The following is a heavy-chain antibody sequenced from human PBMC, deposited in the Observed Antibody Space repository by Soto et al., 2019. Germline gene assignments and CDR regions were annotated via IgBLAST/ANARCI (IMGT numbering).Heavy chain of an antibody. Sequence: SETLSLTCAVSGGSISGSNWWSWVRQPPGKGLEWIGEIYHSGSTNYNPSLKSRVTISVDKSKNQFSLKLSSVTAADTAVYYCARLGGYIYYYYGMDVWGQGTTVTVSS. CDR2: IYHSGST. CDR3: ARLGGYIYYYYGMDV. CDR1: GGSISGSNW. J-gene: IGHJ6*02. D-gene: IGHD3-22*01. V-gene: IGHV4-4*02.